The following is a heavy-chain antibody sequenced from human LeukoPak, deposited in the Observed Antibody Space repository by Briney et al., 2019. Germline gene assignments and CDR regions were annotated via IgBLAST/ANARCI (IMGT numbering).Heavy chain of an antibody. V-gene: IGHV1-3*01. D-gene: IGHD2-2*01. CDR2: INAGNGNT. Sequence: ASVKVSCKASGYTFTSYAMHWVRQAPGQRLEWMGRINAGNGNTKYSQKFQGRVTITRDTSASTAYMELSSLRSEDTAVYYCARRYCSSTSCYAMRAFDIWGQGTMVTVSS. CDR1: GYTFTSYA. J-gene: IGHJ3*02. CDR3: ARRYCSSTSCYAMRAFDI.